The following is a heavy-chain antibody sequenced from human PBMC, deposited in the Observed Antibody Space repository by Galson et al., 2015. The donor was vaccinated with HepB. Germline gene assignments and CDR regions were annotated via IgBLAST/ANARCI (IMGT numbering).Heavy chain of an antibody. V-gene: IGHV1-18*01. D-gene: IGHD3-22*01. CDR3: ARDPGALRRPRRYYDSSGCFDY. J-gene: IGHJ4*02. CDR2: ISAYNGNT. CDR1: GYTFTSYG. Sequence: SVKVSCKASGYTFTSYGISWVRQAPGQGLEWMGWISAYNGNTNYAQKLQGRVTMTTDTSTSTAYMELRSLRSDDTAVYYYARDPGALRRPRRYYDSSGCFDYWGQGTLVTVSS.